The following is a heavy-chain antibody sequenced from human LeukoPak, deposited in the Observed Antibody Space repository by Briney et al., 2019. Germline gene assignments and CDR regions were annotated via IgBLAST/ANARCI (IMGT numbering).Heavy chain of an antibody. CDR1: GDSVSSNSAT. J-gene: IGHJ4*02. D-gene: IGHD1-26*01. Sequence: SQTLSLTCAISGDSVSSNSATWNWIRQSPSRGLEWLGRTYYRSKWYNEYAISVKSRITINPDTSKNQFSLKLSSVTAADTAVYYCARRMGATPLYDYWGQGTLVTVSS. CDR2: TYYRSKWYN. V-gene: IGHV6-1*01. CDR3: ARRMGATPLYDY.